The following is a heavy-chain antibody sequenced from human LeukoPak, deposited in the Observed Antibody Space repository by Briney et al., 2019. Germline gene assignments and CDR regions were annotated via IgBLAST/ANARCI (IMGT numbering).Heavy chain of an antibody. J-gene: IGHJ6*03. Sequence: GGSLRLSCVASGITFSTYSMNWVRQTPGKGLEWVSSITSSSTYTFYADSVKGRFTISRDNARNSLYLQMNSLRAEDTAVYYCARDPYSGTYGDTYYYYMDVWGKGTTVTISS. CDR3: ARDPYSGTYGDTYYYYMDV. CDR1: GITFSTYS. D-gene: IGHD1-26*01. CDR2: ITSSSTYT. V-gene: IGHV3-21*01.